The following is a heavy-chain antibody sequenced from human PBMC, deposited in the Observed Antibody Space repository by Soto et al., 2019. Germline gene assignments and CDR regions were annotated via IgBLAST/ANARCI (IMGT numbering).Heavy chain of an antibody. CDR2: MYYTGST. CDR1: GDSISSYS. V-gene: IGHV4-59*08. CDR3: FRLDSRNRHLYDY. J-gene: IGHJ4*02. Sequence: PSETLSLTCTVSGDSISSYSWTWIRQPPGRRLEWIGYMYYTGSTNYNPSLKSRVSISVDTSKNQFSLKLRSVTAEDTAVYYCFRLDSRNRHLYDYWGKGTLVPVSS. D-gene: IGHD2-21*01.